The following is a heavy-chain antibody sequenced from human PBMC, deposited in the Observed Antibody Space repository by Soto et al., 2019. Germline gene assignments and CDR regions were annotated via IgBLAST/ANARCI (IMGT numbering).Heavy chain of an antibody. CDR2: ISGSGGST. D-gene: IGHD5-12*01. V-gene: IGHV3-23*01. CDR3: AKGTYSGYDWHHTPLDY. J-gene: IGHJ4*02. Sequence: GGSLRLSCTASGFTFSSYAMSWVRQAPGKGLEWVSAISGSGGSTYYADSVKGRFTISRDNSKNTLYLQMNSLRAEDTAVYYCAKGTYSGYDWHHTPLDYWGQGTLVTVSS. CDR1: GFTFSSYA.